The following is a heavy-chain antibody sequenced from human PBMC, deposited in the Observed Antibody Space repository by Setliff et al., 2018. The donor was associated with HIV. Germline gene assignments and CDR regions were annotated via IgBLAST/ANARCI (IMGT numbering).Heavy chain of an antibody. CDR1: GVSISGHY. Sequence: SSETLSLTCSVSGVSISGHYWTWVWQPPGKGLEWIGYIYTSGTTEYNPSLESRVTRSLDTSKNQFSLKLSSVTAADTAVYYCARGFDYAQRPPLYYFDYWGQGTLVTVSS. V-gene: IGHV4-4*09. D-gene: IGHD2-2*01. CDR3: ARGFDYAQRPPLYYFDY. J-gene: IGHJ4*02. CDR2: IYTSGTT.